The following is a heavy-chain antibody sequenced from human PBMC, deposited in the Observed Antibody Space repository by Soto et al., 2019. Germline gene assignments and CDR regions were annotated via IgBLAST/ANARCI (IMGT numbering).Heavy chain of an antibody. J-gene: IGHJ4*02. CDR1: GFSLSTSGVG. Sequence: QITLKESGPTLVKPTQTLTLTCTFSGFSLSTSGVGVGWIRQPPGKALEWLALIYWDDDKRYSPSLKSRLTINNDTSKNQVVLTMTNMDPVDTATYYCEHRPSYCSGGSCYSGFDYWGQGTLVTVSS. CDR2: IYWDDDK. D-gene: IGHD2-15*01. CDR3: EHRPSYCSGGSCYSGFDY. V-gene: IGHV2-5*02.